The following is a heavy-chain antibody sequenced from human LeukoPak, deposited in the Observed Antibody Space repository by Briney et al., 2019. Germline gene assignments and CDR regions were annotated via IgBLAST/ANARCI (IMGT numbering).Heavy chain of an antibody. D-gene: IGHD3-3*01. V-gene: IGHV4-39*01. CDR2: IYYSGST. Sequence: PSETLSLTCTVSGGSISSSSYYWGWIRQPPGKGLEWIGSIYYSGSTYYNPSLKSRVTISVNTSKNQFSCKLSSVPAADTAVYYWARRVTILGVVITYRLFDYWGQGTLVTVSS. CDR3: ARRVTILGVVITYRLFDY. CDR1: GGSISSSSYY. J-gene: IGHJ4*02.